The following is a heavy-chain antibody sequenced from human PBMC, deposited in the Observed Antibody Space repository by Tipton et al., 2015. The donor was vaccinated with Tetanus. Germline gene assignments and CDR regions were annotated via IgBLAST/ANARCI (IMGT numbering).Heavy chain of an antibody. D-gene: IGHD3-3*01. V-gene: IGHV1-2*02. CDR2: INPDSGGT. CDR3: ARSKGGTREYYAIKS. J-gene: IGHJ4*02. Sequence: QSGAEVRKPGASVKVSCKAAGYTFTGNYLQWVRQAPGQGLEWMGWINPDSGGTNSAQKFQGRVTMTRDTSISTAYMELSRLRSDDTAVYYCARSKGGTREYYAIKSWGQGTLVTVSS. CDR1: GYTFTGNY.